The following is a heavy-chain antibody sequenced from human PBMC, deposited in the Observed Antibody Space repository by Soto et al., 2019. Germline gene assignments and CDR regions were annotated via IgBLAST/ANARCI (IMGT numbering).Heavy chain of an antibody. Sequence: QAPGKGLEWVANIKQDGSEKYYVDSVKGRFTISRDNAKNSLYLQMNSLRAEDTAVYYCARERDYVWGSYRFTGGAFDIWGQGTMVTVS. CDR3: ARERDYVWGSYRFTGGAFDI. V-gene: IGHV3-7*01. CDR2: IKQDGSEK. D-gene: IGHD3-16*02. J-gene: IGHJ3*02.